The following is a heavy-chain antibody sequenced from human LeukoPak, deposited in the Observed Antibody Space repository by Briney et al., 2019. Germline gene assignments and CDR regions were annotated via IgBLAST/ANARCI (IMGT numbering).Heavy chain of an antibody. V-gene: IGHV4-39*07. CDR3: ARVPPPAARPVQGFY. Sequence: SETLSLTCTVSGGSISSSSYYWGWIRQPPGKGLEWIGEINHSGSTNYNPSLKSRVTISVDTSKNQFSLKLSSVTAADTAVYYCARVPPPAARPVQGFYWGQGTLVTVSS. D-gene: IGHD6-6*01. CDR2: INHSGST. J-gene: IGHJ4*02. CDR1: GGSISSSSYY.